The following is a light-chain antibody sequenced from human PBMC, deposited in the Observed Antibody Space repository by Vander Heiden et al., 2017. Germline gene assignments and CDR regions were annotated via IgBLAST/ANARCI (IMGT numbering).Light chain of an antibody. Sequence: QSALTQPPSASGSPGQSVTLSCTGHSSDVGGYNHVSWYQQHPGKAPKRMFNEVIKRPSGVPDRFPGSKSGSTASLTVSGLQAEDEADYHCSSITGGNNLVFGGGTKLTVL. CDR2: EVI. J-gene: IGLJ2*01. V-gene: IGLV2-8*01. CDR3: SSITGGNNLV. CDR1: SSDVGGYNH.